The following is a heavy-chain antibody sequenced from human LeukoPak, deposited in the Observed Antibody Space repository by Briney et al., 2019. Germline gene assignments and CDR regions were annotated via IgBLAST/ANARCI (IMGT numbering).Heavy chain of an antibody. D-gene: IGHD4-17*01. CDR1: GFTFSSYA. J-gene: IGHJ4*02. CDR2: ISYDGSNK. Sequence: PGRSLRLSCAASGFTFSSYAMHWVRQAPGKGLEWVAVISYDGSNKYYADSVKGRFTISRDNSKNTLYLQMNSLRAEDTAVYYCAKDPAVGYGDYGGVDYWGQGTLVTVSS. V-gene: IGHV3-30*04. CDR3: AKDPAVGYGDYGGVDY.